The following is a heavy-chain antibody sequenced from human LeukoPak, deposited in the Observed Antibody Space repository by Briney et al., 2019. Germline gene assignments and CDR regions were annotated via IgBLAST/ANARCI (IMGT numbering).Heavy chain of an antibody. CDR3: ARRGVNLEFDY. J-gene: IGHJ4*02. Sequence: GASVKVSCKASGYTFTDYHMHWVRQAPGQGLEWMGWINPNSGDTNYAQKFQGRVTMTRDTSITTVYMELSRLRSDDTALYYCARRGVNLEFDYWGQGALVTVSS. CDR1: GYTFTDYH. D-gene: IGHD4-23*01. V-gene: IGHV1-2*02. CDR2: INPNSGDT.